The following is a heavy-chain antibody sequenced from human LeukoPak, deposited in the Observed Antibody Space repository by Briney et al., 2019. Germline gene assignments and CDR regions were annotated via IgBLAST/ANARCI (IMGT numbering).Heavy chain of an antibody. J-gene: IGHJ6*02. CDR1: GGTFSSYA. CDR3: ARDTEVVTAIGYYYYGMDV. D-gene: IGHD2-21*02. V-gene: IGHV1-69*01. Sequence: GASMKVSCKASGGTFSSYAISWVRQAPGQGLEWMGGIIPIFGTANYAQKFQGRVTITADESTSTAYMELSSLRSEDTAVYYCARDTEVVTAIGYYYYGMDVWGQGTTVTVSS. CDR2: IIPIFGTA.